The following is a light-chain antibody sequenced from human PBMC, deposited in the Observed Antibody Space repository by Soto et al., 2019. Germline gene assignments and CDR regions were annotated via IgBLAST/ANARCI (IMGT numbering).Light chain of an antibody. J-gene: IGLJ2*01. Sequence: SALTQPASVSGSPGQSITISCTGTSSDIGGYNYVSWYQQHPGKAPKLIIYDVSNRPSGVSNRFSGSKSGNTASLTISGLQAEDEADYYCSSYTSSGTYVIIGGGTKLTVL. V-gene: IGLV2-14*03. CDR2: DVS. CDR1: SSDIGGYNY. CDR3: SSYTSSGTYVI.